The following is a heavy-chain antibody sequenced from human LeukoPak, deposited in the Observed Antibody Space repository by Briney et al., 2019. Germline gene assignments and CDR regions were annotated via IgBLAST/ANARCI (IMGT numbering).Heavy chain of an antibody. Sequence: GGSLRLSCAASGFTVSSKYMSWVRQAPGKGLEWVSVIYSGGGTNYADSVKGRFTISRDNSKNTLYLQMNSLRAEDTAVYYCAKDRASYYYGSGIIDYWGQGTLVTVSS. CDR3: AKDRASYYYGSGIIDY. V-gene: IGHV3-53*01. D-gene: IGHD3-10*01. CDR1: GFTVSSKY. J-gene: IGHJ4*02. CDR2: IYSGGGT.